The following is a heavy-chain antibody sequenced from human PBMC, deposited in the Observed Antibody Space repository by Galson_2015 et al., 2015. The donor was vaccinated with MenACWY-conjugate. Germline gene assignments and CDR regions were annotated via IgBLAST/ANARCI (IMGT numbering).Heavy chain of an antibody. CDR3: ARYIEASYYYYSYMDV. D-gene: IGHD6-13*01. J-gene: IGHJ6*03. CDR1: GFIFSDYY. Sequence: SLRLSCAASGFIFSDYYMNWIRQAPGKGLEWISYISGPDTYRKYADSVKGRFTISRDNAKNSLFLEMNDLRAEDTAVYYCARYIEASYYYYSYMDVWGQRDHGHRLL. CDR2: ISGPDTYR. V-gene: IGHV3-11*03.